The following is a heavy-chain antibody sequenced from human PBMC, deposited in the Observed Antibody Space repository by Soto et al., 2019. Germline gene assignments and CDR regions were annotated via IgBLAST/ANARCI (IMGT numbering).Heavy chain of an antibody. Sequence: ASVKGSCKASGYTFTSYYMHWVRQAPGQGLEWMGIINPSGGSTSYAQKFQGRVTMTRDTSTSTVYMELSSLRSEDTAVYYCARAVYYGSGSYYNGYDYWGQGTLVTVSS. CDR2: INPSGGST. J-gene: IGHJ4*02. CDR1: GYTFTSYY. V-gene: IGHV1-46*03. D-gene: IGHD3-10*01. CDR3: ARAVYYGSGSYYNGYDY.